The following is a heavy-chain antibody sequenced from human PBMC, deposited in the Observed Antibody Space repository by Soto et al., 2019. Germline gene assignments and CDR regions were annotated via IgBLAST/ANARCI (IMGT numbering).Heavy chain of an antibody. Sequence: QVQLVQSGAEVKKPGSSVKVSCKASGGTFSSYAISWVRQAPGQGLEWMGGIIPIFGTANYAQKSQGRVTVTADEPTSTAYLELSSLRSEDTAVYYCAGRRRDGYNDDAFDIWGQGTMVTVSS. CDR1: GGTFSSYA. J-gene: IGHJ3*02. CDR2: IIPIFGTA. CDR3: AGRRRDGYNDDAFDI. D-gene: IGHD5-12*01. V-gene: IGHV1-69*12.